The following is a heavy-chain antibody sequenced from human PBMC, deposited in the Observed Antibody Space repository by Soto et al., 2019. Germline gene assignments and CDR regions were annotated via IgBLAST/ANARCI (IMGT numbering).Heavy chain of an antibody. D-gene: IGHD2-2*01. CDR1: GGSISSSNW. Sequence: QVQLQESGPGLVKPSGTLSLTCAVSGGSISSSNWWSWVRQPPGKGLEWIGEIYHSGSTNYNPSLKRRVTISVDKSKNQFTLKLSSVPAAATAVYCCARVVGGYYYGMDVWGQGTTVTVAS. CDR2: IYHSGST. J-gene: IGHJ6*02. V-gene: IGHV4-4*01. CDR3: ARVVGGYYYGMDV.